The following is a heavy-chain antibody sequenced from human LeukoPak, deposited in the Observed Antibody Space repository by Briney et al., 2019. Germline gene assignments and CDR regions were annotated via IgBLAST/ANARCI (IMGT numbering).Heavy chain of an antibody. Sequence: GGSLRLSCAASGFTVSSNYMSWVRQAPGEGLEWVSVIYSGGSTYYADSVKGRFTISRDNSKNTLYLQMNSLRAEDTAVYYCARAGYYYDSSGYYYVDYWGQGTLVTVSS. CDR1: GFTVSSNY. CDR2: IYSGGST. V-gene: IGHV3-53*01. CDR3: ARAGYYYDSSGYYYVDY. D-gene: IGHD3-22*01. J-gene: IGHJ4*02.